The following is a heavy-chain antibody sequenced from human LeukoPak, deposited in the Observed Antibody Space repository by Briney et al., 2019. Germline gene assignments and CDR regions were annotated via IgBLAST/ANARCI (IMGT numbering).Heavy chain of an antibody. Sequence: PSETLSLTCAVYGGSFSGYYWSWIRQPPGKGLEWIGEINHSGSTNYNPSLKSRVTISVDTSKNQFSLKLSSVTAADTAVYYCASSNLRYYGSGSYHYFDYWGQGTLVTVSS. CDR3: ASSNLRYYGSGSYHYFDY. CDR1: GGSFSGYY. D-gene: IGHD3-10*01. J-gene: IGHJ4*02. CDR2: INHSGST. V-gene: IGHV4-34*01.